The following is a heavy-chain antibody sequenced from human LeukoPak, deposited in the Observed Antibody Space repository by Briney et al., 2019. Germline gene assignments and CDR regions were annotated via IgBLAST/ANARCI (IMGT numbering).Heavy chain of an antibody. V-gene: IGHV4-59*01. Sequence: PSETLSLTCTVSGGSISAYYWSWVPQPPGKGRGGRGYIYYSGRTNYSRSLKSRVTTSVDASKNQFSPKLSCVTAADTAVYYCARAHCCGDCYPFDPWGQGTLVTVSS. D-gene: IGHD2-21*02. CDR1: GGSISAYY. CDR3: ARAHCCGDCYPFDP. CDR2: IYYSGRT. J-gene: IGHJ5*02.